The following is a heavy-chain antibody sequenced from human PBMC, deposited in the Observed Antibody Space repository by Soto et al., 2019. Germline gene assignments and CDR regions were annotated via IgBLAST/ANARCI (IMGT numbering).Heavy chain of an antibody. CDR3: AGSPDDGRDN. CDR1: GFSLSDYS. D-gene: IGHD1-26*01. V-gene: IGHV3-21*01. Sequence: EVQLVESGGGLVKPGGSLRLSCAASGFSLSDYSMNWIRQAPGKGLEWVASISSSSSFIHYAESMKGRFTISRDNAKNSLYLQNNSLSAEDPAGYYFAGSPDDGRDNWGQGTLVTVSS. CDR2: ISSSSSFI. J-gene: IGHJ4*02.